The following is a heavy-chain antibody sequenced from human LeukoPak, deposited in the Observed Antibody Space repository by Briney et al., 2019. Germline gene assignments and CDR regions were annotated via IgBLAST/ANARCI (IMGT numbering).Heavy chain of an antibody. Sequence: PGRSLRLSCAASGFTFSSYAMHWVRQAPGKGLEWVAVISYGGSNKYYADSVKGRFTISRDNSRNTLYLQMNSLRAEDTAVYYCARDQTSGYYDFWSGYSPPGWFDPWGQGTLVTVSS. CDR2: ISYGGSNK. CDR3: ARDQTSGYYDFWSGYSPPGWFDP. V-gene: IGHV3-30-3*01. D-gene: IGHD3-3*01. J-gene: IGHJ5*02. CDR1: GFTFSSYA.